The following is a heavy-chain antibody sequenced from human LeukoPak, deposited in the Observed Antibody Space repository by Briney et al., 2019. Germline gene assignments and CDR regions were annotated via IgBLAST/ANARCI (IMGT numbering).Heavy chain of an antibody. CDR1: GGSISSSSYY. Sequence: SETLSLTCTVSGGSISSSSYYWGWIRQPPGKGLEWIGSIYYSGSTYYNPSLKSRVTISVDTSKNQFSLKLSSVTAADTAVYYCAGGTTGTTRQDYWGQGTLVTVSS. V-gene: IGHV4-39*07. D-gene: IGHD1-1*01. CDR3: AGGTTGTTRQDY. J-gene: IGHJ4*02. CDR2: IYYSGST.